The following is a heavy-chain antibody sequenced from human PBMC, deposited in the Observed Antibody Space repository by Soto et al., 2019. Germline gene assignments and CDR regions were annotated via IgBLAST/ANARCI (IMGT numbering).Heavy chain of an antibody. CDR1: GGSFSSYY. Sequence: SETLSLTCAVYGGSFSSYYWSWIRQPPGKGLEWIGEINHSGSTNYNPSLKSRVTISVDTSKNQFSLKLSSVTAADTAVDYCARGPYHSRRLPWSEGTPVIVSS. V-gene: IGHV4-34*01. CDR2: INHSGST. CDR3: ARGPYHSRRLP. J-gene: IGHJ5*02. D-gene: IGHD3-22*01.